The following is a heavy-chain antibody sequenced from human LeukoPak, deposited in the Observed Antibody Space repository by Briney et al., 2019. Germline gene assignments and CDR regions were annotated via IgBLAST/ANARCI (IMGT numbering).Heavy chain of an antibody. CDR2: IYTSGST. CDR1: GGSFSSYY. D-gene: IGHD6-19*01. CDR3: ARGAAIAVAGPYFDY. V-gene: IGHV4-59*10. J-gene: IGHJ4*02. Sequence: SETLSLTCAVYGGSFSSYYWSWIRQPAGKGLEWIGRIYTSGSTNYNPSLKSRVTMSVDTSKNQFSLKLSSVTAADTAVYYCARGAAIAVAGPYFDYWGQGTLVTVSS.